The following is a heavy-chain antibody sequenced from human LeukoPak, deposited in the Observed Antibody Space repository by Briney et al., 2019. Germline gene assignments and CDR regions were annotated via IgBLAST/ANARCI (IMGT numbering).Heavy chain of an antibody. CDR3: ARHQGYDSSGYPPDY. CDR1: GYTFTSYG. J-gene: IGHJ4*02. D-gene: IGHD3-22*01. Sequence: GASVKVSCKASGYTFTSYGISWVRQAPGQGLEWMGWISAYNGNTNYAQKLQGRVTMTTDTSTSTAYMELRSLRSDDTAVYYCARHQGYDSSGYPPDYWGQGTLVTVSS. V-gene: IGHV1-18*01. CDR2: ISAYNGNT.